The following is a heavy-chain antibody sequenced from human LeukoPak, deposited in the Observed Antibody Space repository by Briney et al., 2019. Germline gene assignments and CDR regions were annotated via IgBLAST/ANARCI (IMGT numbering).Heavy chain of an antibody. V-gene: IGHV3-66*01. J-gene: IGHJ4*02. CDR2: IMPGGRI. CDR3: ARGDSATTTFDF. D-gene: IGHD4-17*01. Sequence: PGGSLRLSCRASGFSVDSVFMNWVRQPPGKGLEWVSFIMPGGRIDYTDSVKGRFIISRDSFKNTLSLQMNSLRVDDSAVYYCARGDSATTTFDFWGQGTLVTVSS. CDR1: GFSVDSVF.